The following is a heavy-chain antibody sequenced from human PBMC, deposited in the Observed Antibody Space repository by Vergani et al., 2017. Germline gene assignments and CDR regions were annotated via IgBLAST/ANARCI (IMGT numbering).Heavy chain of an antibody. V-gene: IGHV3-53*01. CDR3: SIQVSIDYYYYMDV. D-gene: IGHD5-18*01. Sequence: EVQLVESGGGLIQPGGSLRLSCAASGFTVSSNYMSWVRQAPGKGLEWVSVIYSGGSTYYADSVKGRFTISRDNSKNTRYLQMNSLRAEDTAVYYCSIQVSIDYYYYMDVWGKGTTVTVSS. CDR2: IYSGGST. J-gene: IGHJ6*03. CDR1: GFTVSSNY.